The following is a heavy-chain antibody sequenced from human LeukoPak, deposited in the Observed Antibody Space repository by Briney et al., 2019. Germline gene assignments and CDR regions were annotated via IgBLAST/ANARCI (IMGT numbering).Heavy chain of an antibody. Sequence: PGGSLILSCAASGFTFSSYAMSWVRQAPGKGLEWVSAISGSGGSTYYADSVKGRFTISRDNSKNTLYLQMNSLRAEDTAVYYCAKALLDYSNYYFDYWGQGTLVTVSS. V-gene: IGHV3-23*01. CDR3: AKALLDYSNYYFDY. CDR2: ISGSGGST. CDR1: GFTFSSYA. J-gene: IGHJ4*02. D-gene: IGHD4-11*01.